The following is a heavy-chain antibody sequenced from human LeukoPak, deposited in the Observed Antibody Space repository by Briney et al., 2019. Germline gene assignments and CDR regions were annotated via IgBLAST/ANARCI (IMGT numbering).Heavy chain of an antibody. D-gene: IGHD2-21*01. Sequence: GGSLTLSCAASGFTFSSYSMNWVRQAPGKGLEWVSSISSSRSYIYYADSVRSRFTISRDNSKNTLYLQMNSLRAEDTAVHYCAKEIPPGYWGQGTLVTVSS. CDR2: ISSSRSYI. J-gene: IGHJ4*02. CDR3: AKEIPPGY. CDR1: GFTFSSYS. V-gene: IGHV3-21*04.